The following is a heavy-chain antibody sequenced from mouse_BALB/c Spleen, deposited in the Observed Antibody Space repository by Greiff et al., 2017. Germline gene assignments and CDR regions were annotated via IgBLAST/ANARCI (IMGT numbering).Heavy chain of an antibody. J-gene: IGHJ4*01. D-gene: IGHD1-1*01. V-gene: IGHV5-6-5*01. CDR2: FSSGGST. Sequence: EVQVVESGGGLVKPGGSLKLSCAASGFTFSSYTMSWVRQTPGKRLEWVASFSSGGSTYYPDSVKGRFTISRDNAKNTLYLQMSSLKSEDTAMYYCARGGHYYGSSYVVYAMDDWGQGTSVTVSS. CDR3: ARGGHYYGSSYVVYAMDD. CDR1: GFTFSSYT.